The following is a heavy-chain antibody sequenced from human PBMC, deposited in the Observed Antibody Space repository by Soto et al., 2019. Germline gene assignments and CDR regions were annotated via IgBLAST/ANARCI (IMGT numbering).Heavy chain of an antibody. V-gene: IGHV3-74*01. Sequence: EVQLVESGGGLVQPGGSLRPSWAASRFTFSTYWMHWVRQAPGRGLVGVSRINSDGRSTNYADSVKGRFNISRDNAKNALYLQMNRLRAEDTAVYNCARGPYYYFGMDYNWFDPWGQGTLVTVSS. CDR3: ARGPYYYFGMDYNWFDP. J-gene: IGHJ5*02. CDR2: INSDGRST. D-gene: IGHD3-3*01. CDR1: RFTFSTYW.